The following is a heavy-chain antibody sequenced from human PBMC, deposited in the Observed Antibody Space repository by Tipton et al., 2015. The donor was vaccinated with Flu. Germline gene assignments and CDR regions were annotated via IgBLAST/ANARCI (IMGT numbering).Heavy chain of an antibody. D-gene: IGHD1-14*01. Sequence: TLSLTCGVSGDSIRSSNYYWGWIRQPPGKGLEWIGNTFHSGNTYVNPSLKSRVTISIDTSRNQFSLKLSSVTAADTAVYYCARSRIPEPSPFYWGQGTRVTVSS. J-gene: IGHJ4*02. CDR3: ARSRIPEPSPFY. CDR1: GDSIRSSNYY. CDR2: TFHSGNT. V-gene: IGHV4-39*07.